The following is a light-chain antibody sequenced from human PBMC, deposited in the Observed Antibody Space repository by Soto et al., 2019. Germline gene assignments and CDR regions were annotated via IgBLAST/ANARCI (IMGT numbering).Light chain of an antibody. CDR3: HQRSTWPFT. V-gene: IGKV3-11*01. CDR1: QSISSY. J-gene: IGKJ3*01. Sequence: EIVLTQSPATLSLSPGERATLSCRASQSISSYLAWYQQKPDQAPRLLIYDASNRATGIPARFSGSGSGTDFTLTISILEPEDFAVYYCHQRSTWPFTFGPGTKGDIK. CDR2: DAS.